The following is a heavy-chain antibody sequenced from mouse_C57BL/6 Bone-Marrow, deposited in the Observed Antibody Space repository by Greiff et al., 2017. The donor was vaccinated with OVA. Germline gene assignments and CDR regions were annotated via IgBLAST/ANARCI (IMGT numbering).Heavy chain of an antibody. CDR3: ARAYYTKGDAMDD. J-gene: IGHJ4*01. D-gene: IGHD2-12*01. V-gene: IGHV1-64*01. CDR1: GYTFTSYW. Sequence: QVQLQQPGAELVKPGASVKLSCKASGYTFTSYWMHWVKQRPGPGLEWIGMIHPNSGSTNYNEKFKSKATLPVDQSSSTAYLQLSSLTSEDSAVYYCARAYYTKGDAMDDWGQGTSVTVSS. CDR2: IHPNSGST.